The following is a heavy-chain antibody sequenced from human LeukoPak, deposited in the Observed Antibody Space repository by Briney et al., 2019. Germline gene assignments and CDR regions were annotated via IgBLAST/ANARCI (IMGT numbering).Heavy chain of an antibody. J-gene: IGHJ5*02. V-gene: IGHV4-39*07. D-gene: IGHD6-6*01. Sequence: SETLSLTCTVSGGSISSSSYYWGWIRQPPGKGLEWIGCIYYSGSTYYNPSLKSRVTISVDTSKNQFSLKLSSVTAADTAVYYCARVSIAARPGLDWFDPWGQGTLVTVSS. CDR2: IYYSGST. CDR3: ARVSIAARPGLDWFDP. CDR1: GGSISSSSYY.